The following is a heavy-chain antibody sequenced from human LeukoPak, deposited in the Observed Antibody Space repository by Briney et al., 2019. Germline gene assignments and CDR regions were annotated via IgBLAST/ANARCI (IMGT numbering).Heavy chain of an antibody. D-gene: IGHD2-2*01. Sequence: GGSLRLSCAASGFTFSSHAMSWVRQAPGMGLEWVSPITGSGSSTFHVDSVKGRFSISRDNSKNMLYLQMNSLRAEDTAIYYCARRSITLRDFDYWGQGTLVTVSS. CDR2: ITGSGSST. V-gene: IGHV3-23*01. CDR1: GFTFSSHA. J-gene: IGHJ4*02. CDR3: ARRSITLRDFDY.